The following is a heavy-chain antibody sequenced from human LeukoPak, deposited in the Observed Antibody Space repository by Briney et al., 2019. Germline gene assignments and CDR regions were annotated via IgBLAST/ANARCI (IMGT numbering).Heavy chain of an antibody. V-gene: IGHV1-18*01. CDR2: ISAYNGNT. J-gene: IGHJ4*02. CDR1: GYTFTSYG. CDR3: ARGLGSYPEIPLDY. Sequence: GASVKASCKASGYTFTSYGISWMRQAPGQGLEWMGWISAYNGNTNYAQKLQGRVTMTTDTSTSTAYMELRSLRSDDTAVYYCARGLGSYPEIPLDYWGQGTLVTVSS. D-gene: IGHD3-16*02.